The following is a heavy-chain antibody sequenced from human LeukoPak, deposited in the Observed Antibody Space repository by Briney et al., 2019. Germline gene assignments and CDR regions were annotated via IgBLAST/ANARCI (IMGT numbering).Heavy chain of an antibody. CDR3: ARDPQGDAFDI. CDR2: IIPIFGTA. V-gene: IGHV1-69*05. CDR1: GGTFSSYA. Sequence: SVKVSCKASGGTFSSYAISWVRQAPGQGLEWMGGIIPIFGTANYAQKFQGRVTITTDESTSTAYMELRSLRSDDTAVYYCARDPQGDAFDIWGQGTMVTVSS. J-gene: IGHJ3*02.